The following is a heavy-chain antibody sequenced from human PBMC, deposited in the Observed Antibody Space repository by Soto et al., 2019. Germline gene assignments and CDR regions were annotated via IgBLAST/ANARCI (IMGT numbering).Heavy chain of an antibody. J-gene: IGHJ3*02. V-gene: IGHV1-2*02. CDR2: FNLNSGDT. CDR3: ARGGGGIAAAGAGNEAFDM. CDR1: GYPLSNHS. Sequence: SVKVYSKASGYPLSNHSLLPLLPAAGQCPEWIEWFNLNSGDTNYAQKLQGRVTMTRDTSIATAYMELSSLKSDDTAVYYCARGGGGIAAAGAGNEAFDMWGLGTMVTVS. D-gene: IGHD6-13*01.